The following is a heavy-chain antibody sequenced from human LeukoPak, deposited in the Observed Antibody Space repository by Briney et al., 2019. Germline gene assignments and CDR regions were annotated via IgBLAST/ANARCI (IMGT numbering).Heavy chain of an antibody. CDR3: AKGGSDYDDHGYSFDY. D-gene: IGHD1-26*01. V-gene: IGHV3-23*01. Sequence: GGSLRLSCAASGFTFSSYAMSWVRQAPGKGLEWVSAISSSGGNTYYADSVKGRFTIPRDNSKNTLYLQMNSLRAEDTAVYYCAKGGSDYDDHGYSFDYWGQGALVTVSS. J-gene: IGHJ4*02. CDR1: GFTFSSYA. CDR2: ISSSGGNT.